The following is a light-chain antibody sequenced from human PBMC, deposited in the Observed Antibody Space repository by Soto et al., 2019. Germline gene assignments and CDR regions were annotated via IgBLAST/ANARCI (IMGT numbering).Light chain of an antibody. CDR1: QGISRY. CDR2: AAS. CDR3: QQLKTYPVT. J-gene: IGKJ4*01. V-gene: IGKV1-9*01. Sequence: DIQLTQSPYSLSASVGDSVTITCRAIQGISRYLSWYQQKPGRAPKLLVAAASNLQSEGPARVAGGRAGKDGTSSITSLQTEDFETYYCQQLKTYPVTFGGGTKVDIK.